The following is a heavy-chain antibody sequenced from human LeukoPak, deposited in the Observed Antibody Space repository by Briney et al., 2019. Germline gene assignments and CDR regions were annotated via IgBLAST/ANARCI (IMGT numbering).Heavy chain of an antibody. CDR2: IYYSGST. D-gene: IGHD5-12*01. V-gene: IGHV4-31*03. CDR3: ARGRSSGYSGYGARAWYFDP. CDR1: GGSISSGGYY. Sequence: KASETLSLTCTVSGGSISSGGYYWSWIRQHPGKGLEWIGYIYYSGSTYYNPSLKSRVTISVDTSKNQFSLKLSSVTAADTAVYYCARGRSSGYSGYGARAWYFDPWGRGTLVTVSS. J-gene: IGHJ2*01.